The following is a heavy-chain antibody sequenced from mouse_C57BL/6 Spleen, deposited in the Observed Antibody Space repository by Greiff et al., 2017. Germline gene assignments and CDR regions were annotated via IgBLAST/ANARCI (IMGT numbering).Heavy chain of an antibody. CDR2: IDPSDSYT. J-gene: IGHJ4*01. D-gene: IGHD2-3*01. V-gene: IGHV1-69*01. Sequence: QVQVQQPGAELVMPGASVKLSCKASGYTFTSYWMHWVKQRPGQGLEWIGEIDPSDSYTNYNQKFKGKSTLTVDKSSSTAYMQLSSLTSEDSAVYYCARREDDGYHYYAMDYWGQGTSVTVSS. CDR3: ARREDDGYHYYAMDY. CDR1: GYTFTSYW.